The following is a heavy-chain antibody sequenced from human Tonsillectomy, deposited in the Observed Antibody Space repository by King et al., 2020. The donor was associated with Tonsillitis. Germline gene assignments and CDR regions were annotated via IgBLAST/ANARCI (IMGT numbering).Heavy chain of an antibody. J-gene: IGHJ4*02. D-gene: IGHD3-22*01. CDR2: ISYDGSNK. Sequence: VQLVESGGGVVQPGRSLRLSCAASGFTFSSYGMHWVRQAPGKGLEWVSVISYDGSNKYYADSVKGRFTISRDNSKNTLYLQMNSLRAEDTAVYYCAKDGYDNSGYYLCDSWGQGTLVTVSS. CDR1: GFTFSSYG. CDR3: AKDGYDNSGYYLCDS. V-gene: IGHV3-30*18.